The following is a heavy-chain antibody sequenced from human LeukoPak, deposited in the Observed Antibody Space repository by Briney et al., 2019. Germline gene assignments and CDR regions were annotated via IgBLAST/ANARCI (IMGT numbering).Heavy chain of an antibody. J-gene: IGHJ5*02. CDR1: GYTFTSYF. CDR3: ARAPPITRGPFDP. V-gene: IGHV1-46*01. Sequence: GASVKVSCKASGYTFTSYFMYWVRQAPGQGLEWMGIINPSGGNTNYAQRFQGRVTMTRDTSTSTVYMELSRLRSDDTAVYYCARAPPITRGPFDPWGQGTLVTVSS. CDR2: INPSGGNT. D-gene: IGHD3-10*01.